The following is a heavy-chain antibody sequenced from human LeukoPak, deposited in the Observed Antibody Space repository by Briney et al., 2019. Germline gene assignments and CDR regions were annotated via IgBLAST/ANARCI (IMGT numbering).Heavy chain of an antibody. V-gene: IGHV1-46*01. CDR1: GGTFSNYA. J-gene: IGHJ5*02. CDR2: INPSGGST. CDR3: ARDNPRDYSPNSNWFDP. Sequence: ASVKVSCKASGGTFSNYAFSWVRQAPGQGLEWMGIINPSGGSTSYAQKFQGRVTMTRDMSTSTVYMELSSLRSEDTAVYYCARDNPRDYSPNSNWFDPWGQGTLVTVSS. D-gene: IGHD4-17*01.